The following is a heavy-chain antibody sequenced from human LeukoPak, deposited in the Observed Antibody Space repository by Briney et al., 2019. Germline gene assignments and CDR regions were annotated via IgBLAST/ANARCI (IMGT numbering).Heavy chain of an antibody. CDR1: RFTFSNAW. Sequence: GGSLRLSCAASRFTFSNAWMSWVRQAPGKGLEWVGRIKSKTHGGTTDYAAPVKGRFTISRDDSKNTLYLQMNSLKTEDTAVYYCSTSTSPGIDYWGQGTLVTASS. CDR2: IKSKTHGGTT. CDR3: STSTSPGIDY. J-gene: IGHJ4*02. V-gene: IGHV3-15*01.